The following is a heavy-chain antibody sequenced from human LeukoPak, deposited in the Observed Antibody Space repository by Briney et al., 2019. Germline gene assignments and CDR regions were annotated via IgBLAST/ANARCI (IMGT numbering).Heavy chain of an antibody. CDR1: GYTFSSYG. D-gene: IGHD4-11*01. CDR3: ARVPVSGPGARFDY. CDR2: INAYNGNT. V-gene: IGHV1-18*01. Sequence: GASVKVSCKASGYTFSSYGFSWVRQAPGQGLEWMGWINAYNGNTNYAQNLQGRVTMTTDTSTTTAYMELRSLRSDDTAVYYCARVPVSGPGARFDYWGQGTLVTVSS. J-gene: IGHJ4*02.